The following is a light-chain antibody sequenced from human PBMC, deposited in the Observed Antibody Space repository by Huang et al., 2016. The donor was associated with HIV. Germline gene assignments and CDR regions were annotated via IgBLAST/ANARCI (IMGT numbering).Light chain of an antibody. CDR3: MQRIQFPLT. CDR1: QRLLDGDDGQIY. CDR2: TLS. Sequence: DIVMTQTPLSLPVTPGEPASISCRSSQRLLDGDDGQIYLAWYLQKPGQSPQLLIHTLSSRASGVPDRFSDSGSGTDFTLKISRVEAEEVGIYYCMQRIQFPLTFGGGTKVEIK. J-gene: IGKJ4*01. V-gene: IGKV2-40*01.